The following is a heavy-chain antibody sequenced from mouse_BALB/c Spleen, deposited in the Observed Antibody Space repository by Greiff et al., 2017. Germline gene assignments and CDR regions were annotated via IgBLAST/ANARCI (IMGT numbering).Heavy chain of an antibody. V-gene: IGHV3-6*02. CDR3: ARGAYYGNCYAMDY. Sequence: ESGPGLVKPSQSLSLTCSVTGYSITSGYYWNWIRQFPGNKLEWMGYISYDGSNNYNPSLKNRISITRDTSKNQFFLKLNSVTTEDTATYYCARGAYYGNCYAMDYWGQGTSVTVSS. CDR1: GYSITSGYY. CDR2: ISYDGSN. J-gene: IGHJ4*01. D-gene: IGHD2-10*01.